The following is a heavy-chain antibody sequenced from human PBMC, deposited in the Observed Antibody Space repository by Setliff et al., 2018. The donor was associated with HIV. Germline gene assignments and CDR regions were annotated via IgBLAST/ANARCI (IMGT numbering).Heavy chain of an antibody. Sequence: ASVKVSCKASGYTFTSYYMHWVRQAPGQGLEWMGIINPSGGSTSYAQKFQGRVTMTRDTSTSTVYMELSSLRSEDTAVYYCARDITLPYSSSSYGAFDIWGQGTMVTVSS. V-gene: IGHV1-46*01. D-gene: IGHD6-6*01. CDR2: INPSGGST. J-gene: IGHJ3*02. CDR3: ARDITLPYSSSSYGAFDI. CDR1: GYTFTSYY.